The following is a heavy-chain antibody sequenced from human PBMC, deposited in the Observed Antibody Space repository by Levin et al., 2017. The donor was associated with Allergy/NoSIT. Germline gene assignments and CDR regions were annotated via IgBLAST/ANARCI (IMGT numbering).Heavy chain of an antibody. Sequence: GGSLRLSCAASGFTFSSYWMSWVRQAPGKGLEWVANIKQDGSEKYYVDSVKGRFTISRDNAKNSLYLQMNSLRAEDTAVYYCARVPAAGIELGWFDPWGQGTLVTVSS. V-gene: IGHV3-7*01. CDR3: ARVPAAGIELGWFDP. J-gene: IGHJ5*02. CDR1: GFTFSSYW. CDR2: IKQDGSEK. D-gene: IGHD6-13*01.